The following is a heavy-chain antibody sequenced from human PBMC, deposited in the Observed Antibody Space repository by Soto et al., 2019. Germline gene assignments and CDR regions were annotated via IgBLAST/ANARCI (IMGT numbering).Heavy chain of an antibody. CDR2: IHYSGGT. D-gene: IGHD4-17*01. J-gene: IGHJ4*02. CDR1: GGSISTGGYY. Sequence: QVQLQESGPGLVKPSQTLSLTCTVSGGSISTGGYYWTWIRQHPGKGLEWIGYIHYSGGTYYNPPLKSRVTISVDTSKNQFSLKLSSVTAADTAVYYCARGLSVTLFDNWGQGTLVTVSS. CDR3: ARGLSVTLFDN. V-gene: IGHV4-31*03.